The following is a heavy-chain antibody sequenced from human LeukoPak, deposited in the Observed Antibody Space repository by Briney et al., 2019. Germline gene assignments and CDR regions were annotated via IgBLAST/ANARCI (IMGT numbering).Heavy chain of an antibody. J-gene: IGHJ6*03. CDR1: GFTFSSYG. V-gene: IGHV3-30*02. CDR2: TRYDGSNK. Sequence: GGSLRLSCAASGFTFSSYGMHWVRQAPGKGLEWVAFTRYDGSNKYYADSVKGRFTISRDNSKNTLYLQMNSLRAEDTAVYYCAKDRASFSYYYDMDVWGKGTTVTVSS. CDR3: AKDRASFSYYYDMDV. D-gene: IGHD2-2*01.